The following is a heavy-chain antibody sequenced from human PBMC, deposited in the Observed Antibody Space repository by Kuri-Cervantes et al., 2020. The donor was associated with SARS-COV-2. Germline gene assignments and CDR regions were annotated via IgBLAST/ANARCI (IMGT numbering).Heavy chain of an antibody. CDR2: TNPNSGGT. V-gene: IGHV1-2*02. Sequence: APVKVSCKASGYTFTGYYMHWVRQAPGQGLEWMGWTNPNSGGTNYAQKFQGRVTMTRDTSISTAYMELSRLRSDDTAVYYCARACSSTSCYFSEFDYWGQGTLVTVSS. CDR1: GYTFTGYY. J-gene: IGHJ4*02. D-gene: IGHD2-2*01. CDR3: ARACSSTSCYFSEFDY.